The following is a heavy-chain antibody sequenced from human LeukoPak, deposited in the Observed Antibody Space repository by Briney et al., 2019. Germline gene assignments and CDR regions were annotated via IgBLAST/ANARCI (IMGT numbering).Heavy chain of an antibody. CDR3: ARGGYSYGSRDNWFDP. CDR1: GYTFTGYY. J-gene: IGHJ5*02. D-gene: IGHD5-18*01. V-gene: IGHV1-2*02. Sequence: GASVKVSCKASGYTFTGYYMHWVRQAPGQGLEWMGWINPNSGGTNYAQKFQGRVTMTRDTSISTAYMELSRLRSDDTAVYYCARGGYSYGSRDNWFDPWGQGTLVTVSS. CDR2: INPNSGGT.